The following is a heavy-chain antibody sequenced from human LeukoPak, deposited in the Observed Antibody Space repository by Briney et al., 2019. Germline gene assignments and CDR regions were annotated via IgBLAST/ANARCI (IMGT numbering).Heavy chain of an antibody. Sequence: PSQTLSLTCTVSGGSISSGSYYWSWFRQPAEKGLEWIGRIYTSGSTYYNPSLKSRVTISVDTSKNQFSLKLSSVAAADTAVYYCARDQYGPSDYWGQGTLVTVSS. CDR2: IYTSGST. CDR3: ARDQYGPSDY. D-gene: IGHD4-17*01. J-gene: IGHJ4*02. CDR1: GGSISSGSYY. V-gene: IGHV4-61*02.